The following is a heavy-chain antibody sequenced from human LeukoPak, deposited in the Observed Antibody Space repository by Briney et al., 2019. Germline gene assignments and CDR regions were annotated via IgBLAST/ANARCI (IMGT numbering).Heavy chain of an antibody. Sequence: GGSLRLSCAASGFTFSDYYMSWLRQAPGKGLEWVSYISSSGSTIFYADSVKGRFTISRDNAKNSLYLQMNSLRAEDTAVYYCARVAYSSSSVGLDYWGQGTLVTVSS. CDR1: GFTFSDYY. V-gene: IGHV3-11*04. CDR2: ISSSGSTI. CDR3: ARVAYSSSSVGLDY. D-gene: IGHD6-6*01. J-gene: IGHJ4*02.